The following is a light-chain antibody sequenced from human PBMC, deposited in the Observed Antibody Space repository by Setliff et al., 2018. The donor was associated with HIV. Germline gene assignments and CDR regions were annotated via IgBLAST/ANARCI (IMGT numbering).Light chain of an antibody. CDR3: SSYTAYGTLV. J-gene: IGLJ2*01. Sequence: QSVLTQPASVSGSPGQSITISCTGTSSDVGGYNYVSWYQQHPDKAPKLMIYDVGNRPSGVSNRFSGSKSGNTASLTISGLQAEDEADYYCSSYTAYGTLVFGGGTKVTVL. CDR2: DVG. CDR1: SSDVGGYNY. V-gene: IGLV2-14*03.